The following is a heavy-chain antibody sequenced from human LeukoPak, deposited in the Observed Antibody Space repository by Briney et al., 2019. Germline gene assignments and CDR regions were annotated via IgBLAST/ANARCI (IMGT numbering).Heavy chain of an antibody. J-gene: IGHJ3*02. CDR3: ARKRIRITMVRGVGKNAFDI. V-gene: IGHV4-39*07. CDR1: GGSISSSSYY. CDR2: IYYGGST. D-gene: IGHD3-10*01. Sequence: SETLSLTCTVSGGSISSSSYYWGWIRQPPGKGLGWIGTIYYGGSTYYNPSLKSRVTISVDTSKNQFSLKLSSVTAADTAVYYCARKRIRITMVRGVGKNAFDIWGQGTMVTVSS.